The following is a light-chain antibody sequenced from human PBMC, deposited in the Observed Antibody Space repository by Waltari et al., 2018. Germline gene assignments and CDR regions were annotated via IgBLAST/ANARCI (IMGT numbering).Light chain of an antibody. CDR1: QSVSKY. CDR3: QKYGTLPAT. CDR2: DAS. V-gene: IGKV3-20*01. J-gene: IGKJ1*01. Sequence: EIVLTQSPGTLSLSPGERATLSCRASQSVSKYLAWYQQKPGQAPRLLIYDASTRATGITDRFSGSGWGTDFSLTISRLEPEDFAVYYCQKYGTLPATFGQGTKVQMK.